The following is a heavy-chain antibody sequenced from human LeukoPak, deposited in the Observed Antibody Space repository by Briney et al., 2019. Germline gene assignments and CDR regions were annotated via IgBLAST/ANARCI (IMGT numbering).Heavy chain of an antibody. CDR3: TRGVYIAAAQYAY. CDR2: INHSGST. V-gene: IGHV4-34*01. CDR1: GGSFSGYY. D-gene: IGHD6-13*01. Sequence: SETLSLTCAVYGGSFSGYYWSWIRQPPGKGLEWIGEINHSGSTNYNPSLKSRVTISVDTSKNQFSLKLSSVTAADTAVYYCTRGVYIAAAQYAYWGQGTLVTVSS. J-gene: IGHJ4*02.